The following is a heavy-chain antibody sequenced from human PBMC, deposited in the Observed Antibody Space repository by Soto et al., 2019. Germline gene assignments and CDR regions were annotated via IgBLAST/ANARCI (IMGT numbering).Heavy chain of an antibody. CDR2: IYYRGTT. V-gene: IGHV4-59*12. J-gene: IGHJ5*02. CDR1: NGSLNFYY. D-gene: IGHD5-18*01. CDR3: TRVATAVPS. Sequence: LSLTCYVSNGSLNFYYWIWIRQPPGKELEWIGNIYYRGTTNYNPSLQGRVTMSIDTSKNQFSLMLTSVTAADTAVYYCTRVATAVPSWGRGVLVTVSS.